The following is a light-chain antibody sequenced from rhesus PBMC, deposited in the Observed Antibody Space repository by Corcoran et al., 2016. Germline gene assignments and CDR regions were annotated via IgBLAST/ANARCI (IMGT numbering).Light chain of an antibody. Sequence: EIVMTQSPATLSLSPGETATLSCRASESVGSYLAWYQQKPGQVPKLLVHSAYFRATGIPERFSGSGARTEFTLTISSLEPEDVGVYHCQQYNDVVTFGPGTKLDIK. V-gene: IGKV3-40*03. CDR3: QQYNDVVT. J-gene: IGKJ3*01. CDR2: SAY. CDR1: ESVGSY.